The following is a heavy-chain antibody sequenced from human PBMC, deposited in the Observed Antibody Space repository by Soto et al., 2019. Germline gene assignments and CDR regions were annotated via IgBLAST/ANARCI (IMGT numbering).Heavy chain of an antibody. CDR1: GDSFDSTLHY. Sequence: SETLSLTCTVSGDSFDSTLHYWGWVRQFPGKGLEWIGGVYSSGSTYFNPSLKSRLNMYVDTSKKQFSLKMTSVTAADTSIYYCVRMPYRVIDRWGQGILVTVAS. J-gene: IGHJ5*02. D-gene: IGHD3-16*02. CDR2: VYSSGST. V-gene: IGHV4-39*01. CDR3: VRMPYRVIDR.